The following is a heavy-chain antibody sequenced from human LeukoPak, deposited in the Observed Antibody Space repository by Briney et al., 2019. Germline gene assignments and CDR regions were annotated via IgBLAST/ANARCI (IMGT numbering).Heavy chain of an antibody. V-gene: IGHV3-48*01. CDR3: AKDVGATPGGIIDY. CDR1: GFTFSSYS. CDR2: ISSSSSNI. J-gene: IGHJ4*02. D-gene: IGHD1-26*01. Sequence: GGSLRLSCAASGFTFSSYSMNWVRQAPGKGLEWVSHISSSSSNIYYADSVKGRFTISRDNSKNTLYLQMNSLRAEDTAVYYCAKDVGATPGGIIDYWGQGTLVTVSS.